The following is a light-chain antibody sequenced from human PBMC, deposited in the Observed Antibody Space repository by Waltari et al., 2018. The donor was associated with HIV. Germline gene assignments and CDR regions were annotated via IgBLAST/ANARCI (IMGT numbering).Light chain of an antibody. J-gene: IGLJ1*01. Sequence: QSVLTQPPSVSGAPGQRITISCTGSSSNIGAGFDVHWYQKLPGTAPKVLIYGNSNRPSAVPDRFSVSKSGTSASLAITGLQADDEADYYCQSYDSSLRGHVFGTGTKVTVL. CDR1: SSNIGAGFD. V-gene: IGLV1-40*01. CDR2: GNS. CDR3: QSYDSSLRGHV.